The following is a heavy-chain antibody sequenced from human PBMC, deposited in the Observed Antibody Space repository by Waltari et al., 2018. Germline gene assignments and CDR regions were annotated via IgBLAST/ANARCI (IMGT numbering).Heavy chain of an antibody. CDR2: TNAGTGNT. J-gene: IGHJ4*02. D-gene: IGHD5-12*01. V-gene: IGHV1-3*01. Sequence: QVQLVQSGAEVKKPGASVRVSCKASGYTFTTYAVHWLRQAPGQRLEWRAWTNAGTGNTKYSQRFQGRVTITRDTSASTAYMELSTLRSEDTAVYYCVREGPDYYDSGYDYWGQGTLVTVSS. CDR3: VREGPDYYDSGYDY. CDR1: GYTFTTYA.